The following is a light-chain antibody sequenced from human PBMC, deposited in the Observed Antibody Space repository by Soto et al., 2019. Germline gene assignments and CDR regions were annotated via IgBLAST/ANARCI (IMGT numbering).Light chain of an antibody. CDR2: GAA. J-gene: IGKJ4*01. Sequence: ETVMTQSPVTLSVSPGQRVTLSCRASQNVSSDLAWYQQRPGQAPRLLIYGAATRATGIPARFSGSGSGTEFTLTISSLQSEDFALYYCQQYNQWPLTFGGGTKVEIK. V-gene: IGKV3-15*01. CDR1: QNVSSD. CDR3: QQYNQWPLT.